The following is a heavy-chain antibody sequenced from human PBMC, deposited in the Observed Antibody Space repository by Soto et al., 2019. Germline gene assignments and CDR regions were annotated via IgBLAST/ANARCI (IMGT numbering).Heavy chain of an antibody. J-gene: IGHJ6*04. CDR1: GYTFTIYG. D-gene: IGHD3-3*01. CDR2: ISAYNGNT. Sequence: SSVKVSCKASGYTFTIYGISWLRQAPGQGLEWMGWISAYNGNTNYAQKLQGRVTMTTDTSTSTAYMELRSLRSDDTAVYYCATEYYDFWSGYRAPLDVWGKGTTVTVSS. V-gene: IGHV1-18*01. CDR3: ATEYYDFWSGYRAPLDV.